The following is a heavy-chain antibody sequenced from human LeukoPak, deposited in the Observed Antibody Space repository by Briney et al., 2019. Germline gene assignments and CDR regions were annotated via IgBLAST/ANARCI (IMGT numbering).Heavy chain of an antibody. D-gene: IGHD3-10*01. V-gene: IGHV4-4*07. CDR2: IYTSGST. Sequence: PSETLSLTCTASGGSISSYYWSWIRQPAGKGLEWIGRIYTSGSTNYNPSLKSRDTMSVDTSKNQFSLKLSSVTAAYAAVYYCARDQYYGSGMDDWGQGTLVTVSS. CDR1: GGSISSYY. J-gene: IGHJ4*01. CDR3: ARDQYYGSGMDD.